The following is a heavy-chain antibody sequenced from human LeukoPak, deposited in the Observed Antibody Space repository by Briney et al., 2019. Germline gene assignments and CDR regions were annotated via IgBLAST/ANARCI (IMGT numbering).Heavy chain of an antibody. V-gene: IGHV4-59*01. CDR2: IYYSGST. J-gene: IGHJ5*02. CDR3: AADGFGGKVWFDP. D-gene: IGHD3-10*01. CDR1: GGSISSYY. Sequence: SQTLSLTCTVSGGSISSYYWSWIRQPPGKGLEWIGYIYYSGSTNYNPSLKSRVTISVDTSKNQFSLKLSSVTAADTAVYYCAADGFGGKVWFDPWGQETLVTVSS.